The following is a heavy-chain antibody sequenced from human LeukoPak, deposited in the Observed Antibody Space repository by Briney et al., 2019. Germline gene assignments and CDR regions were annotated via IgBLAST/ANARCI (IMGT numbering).Heavy chain of an antibody. CDR2: VSSSGSA. D-gene: IGHD2-15*01. V-gene: IGHV4-4*08. CDR1: GGSMSNYF. Sequence: PSETLSLTCRVSGGSMSNYFWNWIRQTPGKGLEWIGYVSSSGSANYNPSLKSRVTISVGTSGNHFSLKLTSVTAADTAVYYCARKNCRGGSGHSGFDYWGQGFLVTVAS. CDR3: ARKNCRGGSGHSGFDY. J-gene: IGHJ4*02.